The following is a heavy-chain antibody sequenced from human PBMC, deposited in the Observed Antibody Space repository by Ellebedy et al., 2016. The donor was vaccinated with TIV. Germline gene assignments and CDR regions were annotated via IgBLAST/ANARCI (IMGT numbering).Heavy chain of an antibody. D-gene: IGHD6-13*01. V-gene: IGHV6-1*01. J-gene: IGHJ6*02. CDR2: TYYRSKWYN. CDR3: ARLIAHPAAVYYYDGMDV. Sequence: SQTLSLTCAISGDSVSSNSAAWNWIRQSPSRGLEWLGRTYYRSKWYNDYAVSVKSRITINPDTSKNQFSLQLNSVTPEDTAVYYCARLIAHPAAVYYYDGMDVWGQGTTVTVSS. CDR1: GDSVSSNSAA.